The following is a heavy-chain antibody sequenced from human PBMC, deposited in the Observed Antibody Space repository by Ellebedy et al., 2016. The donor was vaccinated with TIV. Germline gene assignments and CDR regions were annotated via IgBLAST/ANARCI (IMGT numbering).Heavy chain of an antibody. CDR1: GFTFSSYA. J-gene: IGHJ4*02. CDR2: VSGDGGST. CDR3: AKDSDYYASGSWFDY. V-gene: IGHV3-23*01. D-gene: IGHD3-10*01. Sequence: GESLKISXAASGFTFSSYAMSWVRQAPGKGLQWVSTVSGDGGSTFYADSVKGRFTISRDNSKNTLYLQMNSLRPEDTAVYYCAKDSDYYASGSWFDYWGQGTLVTVSS.